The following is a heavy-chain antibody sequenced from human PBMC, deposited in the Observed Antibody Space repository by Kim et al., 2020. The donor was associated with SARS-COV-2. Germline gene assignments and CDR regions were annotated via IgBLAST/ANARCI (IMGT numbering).Heavy chain of an antibody. J-gene: IGHJ4*02. V-gene: IGHV4-59*01. D-gene: IGHD6-19*01. CDR3: ASGGYSSGWHPYY. CDR1: GGSISSYY. Sequence: SETLSLTCTVSGGSISSYYWSWIRQPPGKGLEWIGYIYYSGSTNYNPSLKSRVTISVDTSKNQFSLKLSSVTAADMAVYYCASGGYSSGWHPYYWGQGTLVTVSS. CDR2: IYYSGST.